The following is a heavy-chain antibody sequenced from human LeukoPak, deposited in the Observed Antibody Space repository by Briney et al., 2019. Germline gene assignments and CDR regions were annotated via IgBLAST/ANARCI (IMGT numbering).Heavy chain of an antibody. D-gene: IGHD6-19*01. CDR3: APQFSSGWYYFDY. Sequence: GGSLRLSCAASGFTFSSYWMHWVRQAPGKGRVWVSRINSDGSSTSYADSVKGRFTLSRDHATNTLYLQMNSLRAEDTAVYYCAPQFSSGWYYFDYWGQGTLVTVSS. V-gene: IGHV3-74*01. CDR2: INSDGSST. J-gene: IGHJ4*02. CDR1: GFTFSSYW.